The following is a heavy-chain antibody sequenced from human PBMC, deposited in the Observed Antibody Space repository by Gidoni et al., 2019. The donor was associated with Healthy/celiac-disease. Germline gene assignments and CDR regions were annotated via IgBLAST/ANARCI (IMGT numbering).Heavy chain of an antibody. D-gene: IGHD4-17*01. Sequence: AASGFTFSSYSMNWVRQAPGKGLEWVSSISSSSSYIYYADSVKGRFTISRDNAKNSLYLQMNSLRAEDTAVYYCASAGYGGQGWFDPWGQGTLVTVSS. J-gene: IGHJ5*02. CDR1: GFTFSSYS. V-gene: IGHV3-21*01. CDR3: ASAGYGGQGWFDP. CDR2: ISSSSSYI.